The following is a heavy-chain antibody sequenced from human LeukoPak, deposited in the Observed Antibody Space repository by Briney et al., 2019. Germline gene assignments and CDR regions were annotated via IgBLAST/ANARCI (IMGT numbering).Heavy chain of an antibody. CDR3: ARPTTVTTIAADAFDI. CDR1: GFTFTTYG. D-gene: IGHD4-17*01. V-gene: IGHV3-21*01. Sequence: GGSLRLSCAASGFTFTTYGMHWVRQAPGKGLEWVSSISSSSTYKYYADSVKGRFTISRDNAKNSLYLQMNSLRAEDTAVYYCARPTTVTTIAADAFDIWGQGTMVTVSS. J-gene: IGHJ3*02. CDR2: ISSSSTYK.